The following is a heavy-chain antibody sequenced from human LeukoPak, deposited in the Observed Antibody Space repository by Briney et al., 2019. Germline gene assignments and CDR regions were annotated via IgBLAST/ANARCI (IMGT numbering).Heavy chain of an antibody. CDR1: DGSISSYY. V-gene: IGHV4-4*09. D-gene: IGHD6-13*01. CDR3: ARTATWSSSWYGGYYYYYMDV. Sequence: SETLSLTCTVSDGSISSYYWSWIRQPPGKGLEWIGYIYTSGSTNYNPSLKSRVTISVDTSKNQFSLKLSSVTAADTAVYYCARTATWSSSWYGGYYYYYMDVWGKGTTVTVSS. CDR2: IYTSGST. J-gene: IGHJ6*03.